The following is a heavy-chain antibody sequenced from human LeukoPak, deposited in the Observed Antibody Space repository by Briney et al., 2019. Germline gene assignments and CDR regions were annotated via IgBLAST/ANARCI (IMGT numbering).Heavy chain of an antibody. CDR1: GVSISSGGYS. Sequence: SSETLSLTCAVSGVSISSGGYSWSWIRQPPGKGLEWIGYIYHSGSTNYNPSLKSRVTISVDTSKNQFSLKLSSVTAADTAVYYCARGAYYYDSSGYRPLDYWGQGTLVTVSS. D-gene: IGHD3-22*01. CDR2: IYHSGST. V-gene: IGHV4-30-2*01. J-gene: IGHJ4*02. CDR3: ARGAYYYDSSGYRPLDY.